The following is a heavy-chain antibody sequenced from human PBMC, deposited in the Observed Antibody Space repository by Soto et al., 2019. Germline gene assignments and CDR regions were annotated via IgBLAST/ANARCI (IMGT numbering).Heavy chain of an antibody. D-gene: IGHD3-3*01. CDR3: ASSGGYDFWSGYPYYLDY. J-gene: IGHJ4*01. Sequence: SETLSLTCVVYGGSFSGYYWNWIRQPPGKGLEWIGEINHSGSTNYSPSLKSRVTLSVDTSKNQFSLKLHSVTAADTAVYYCASSGGYDFWSGYPYYLDYWGQGTLVTVSS. CDR2: INHSGST. V-gene: IGHV4-34*01. CDR1: GGSFSGYY.